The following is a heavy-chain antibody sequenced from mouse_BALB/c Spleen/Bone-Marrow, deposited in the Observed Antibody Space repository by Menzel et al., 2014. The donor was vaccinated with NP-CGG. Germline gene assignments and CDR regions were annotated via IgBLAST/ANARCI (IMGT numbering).Heavy chain of an antibody. Sequence: EVQLQQSGPELVKPGASVKIPCKASGYSFTGYFMNWVMQSRGKSLEWIGRINPYNGDTFYNQKFKGKATLTVDKSSSTAHMELRSLASEDSAVYYCAREGGYYYGSSPYFDVWGAGTTVTVSS. CDR2: INPYNGDT. D-gene: IGHD1-1*01. CDR1: GYSFTGYF. V-gene: IGHV1-20*02. CDR3: AREGGYYYGSSPYFDV. J-gene: IGHJ1*01.